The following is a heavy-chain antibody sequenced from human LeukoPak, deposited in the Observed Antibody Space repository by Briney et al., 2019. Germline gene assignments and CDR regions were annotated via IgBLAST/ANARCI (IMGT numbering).Heavy chain of an antibody. CDR1: GYTFTSYD. CDR2: MNPNSGNT. V-gene: IGHV1-8*01. CDR3: ARRRGYSSYFDY. J-gene: IGHJ4*02. D-gene: IGHD5-18*01. Sequence: ASVNVSCKASGYTFTSYDINWVRQATGQGLEWMGWMNPNSGNTGYAQKFQGRVTMTRNTSISTAYMELSSLRSEDTAVYYCARRRGYSSYFDYWGQGTLVTVSS.